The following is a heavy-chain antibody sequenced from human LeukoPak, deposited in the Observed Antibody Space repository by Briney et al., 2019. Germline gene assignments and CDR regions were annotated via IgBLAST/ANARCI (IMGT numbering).Heavy chain of an antibody. V-gene: IGHV4-34*01. Sequence: SETLSLTCAVYGGSFSGYYWSWIRQPPGKGLEWIGEINHSGSTNYNPSLKSRVTISVDTSKYQFSLKLSSVTAADTAVYYCARGRVGCCCSSTSCYSVPFDPWGQGTLVTVSS. D-gene: IGHD2-2*01. CDR3: ARGRVGCCCSSTSCYSVPFDP. CDR1: GGSFSGYY. CDR2: INHSGST. J-gene: IGHJ5*02.